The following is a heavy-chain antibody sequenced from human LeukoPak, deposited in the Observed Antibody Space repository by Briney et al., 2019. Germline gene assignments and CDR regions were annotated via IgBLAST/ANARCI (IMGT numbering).Heavy chain of an antibody. CDR2: ISAYNGNT. D-gene: IGHD2-15*01. V-gene: IGHV1-18*01. CDR1: GYTFTSYG. J-gene: IGHJ4*02. Sequence: ASVKVSCKASGYTFTSYGISWVRQAPGQGLEWMGWISAYNGNTNYAQKLQGRVTMTTDTSTSTAYMELRSLRSDDTAVYYCARYCSGGSCYWFVFDYWGQGTLVTVSS. CDR3: ARYCSGGSCYWFVFDY.